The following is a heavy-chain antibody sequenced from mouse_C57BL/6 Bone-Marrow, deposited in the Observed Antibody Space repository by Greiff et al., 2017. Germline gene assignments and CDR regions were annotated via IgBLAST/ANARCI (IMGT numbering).Heavy chain of an antibody. CDR3: SRWSYYAMDY. Sequence: QVQLQQSGAELVRPGTSVKMSCKASGYTFANYWIGWAKQRPGHGLEWIGDIYPGGGYTNYTEKFKGKATLTADKSSSTAYMQFSSLRSDDAAIYYCSRWSYYAMDYWGQGTLVTVSS. CDR2: IYPGGGYT. CDR1: GYTFANYW. V-gene: IGHV1-63*01. J-gene: IGHJ4*01.